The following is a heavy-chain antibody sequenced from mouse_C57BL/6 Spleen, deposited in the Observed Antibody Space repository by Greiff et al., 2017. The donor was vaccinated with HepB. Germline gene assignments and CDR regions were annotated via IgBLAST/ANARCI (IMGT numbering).Heavy chain of an antibody. CDR1: GFTFSDYG. V-gene: IGHV5-17*01. CDR3: ARPLYSKSPHYFDY. Sequence: KLEESGGGLVKPGGSLKLSCAASGFTFSDYGMHWVRQAPEKGLEWVAYISSGSSTIYYADTVKGRFTISRDNAKNTLFLQMTSLRSEDTAMYYCARPLYSKSPHYFDYWGQGTTLTVSS. D-gene: IGHD2-5*01. J-gene: IGHJ2*01. CDR2: ISSGSSTI.